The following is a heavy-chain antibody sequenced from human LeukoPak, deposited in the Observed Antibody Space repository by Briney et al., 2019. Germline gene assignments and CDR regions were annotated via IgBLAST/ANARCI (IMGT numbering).Heavy chain of an antibody. V-gene: IGHV6-1*01. CDR3: AREGVEAAAGNPLFARSWYFDY. J-gene: IGHJ4*02. Sequence: PSQTLSLTCAISGDSVSSYSAAWNWIRQSPSRGLEWLGRTYYRSKWYNDYAVSVKSRITINPDTSKNQFSLQLNSVTPEDTAVYYCAREGVEAAAGNPLFARSWYFDYWGQGTLVTVSS. CDR2: TYYRSKWYN. CDR1: GDSVSSYSAA. D-gene: IGHD6-13*01.